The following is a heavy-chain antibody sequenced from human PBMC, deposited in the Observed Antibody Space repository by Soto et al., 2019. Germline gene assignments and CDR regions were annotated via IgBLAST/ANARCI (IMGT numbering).Heavy chain of an antibody. Sequence: PGGSLRLSCAASGFTFSSYGMHWVRQAPGKGLEWVAVISYDGSNKYYADSVKGRFTISRDNSKNTLYLQMNSLRAEDTAVYYCAKDSGTAMVRDMDVWGQGTTVTVSS. D-gene: IGHD5-18*01. CDR3: AKDSGTAMVRDMDV. CDR1: GFTFSSYG. V-gene: IGHV3-30*18. J-gene: IGHJ6*02. CDR2: ISYDGSNK.